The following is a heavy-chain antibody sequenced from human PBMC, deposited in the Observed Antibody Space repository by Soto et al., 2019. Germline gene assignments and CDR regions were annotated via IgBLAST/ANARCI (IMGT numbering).Heavy chain of an antibody. V-gene: IGHV1-69*01. CDR2: IIPILGTA. CDR1: GGTFSSYA. J-gene: IGHJ6*02. Sequence: QVQLVQSGAEVKKPGSSVKVSCKASGGTFSSYAISWVRQAPGQGLEWMGGIIPILGTANYAQKFQGRVTITADESTSTAYMELSSLRSEDTAVYYCARDPAAAAPYDYYYGMDVWGQGTTVTVSS. CDR3: ARDPAAAAPYDYYYGMDV. D-gene: IGHD6-13*01.